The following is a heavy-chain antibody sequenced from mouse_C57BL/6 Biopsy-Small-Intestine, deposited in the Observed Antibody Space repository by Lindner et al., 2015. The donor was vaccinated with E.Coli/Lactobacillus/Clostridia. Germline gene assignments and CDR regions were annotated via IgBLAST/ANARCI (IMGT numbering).Heavy chain of an antibody. J-gene: IGHJ4*01. CDR1: GYTFTDYY. CDR3: ARGAMDY. V-gene: IGHV1-19*01. CDR2: INPYNGGT. Sequence: VQLQESGPVLVKPGASVKMSCKASGYTFTDYYMNWVKQSHGKSLEWIGIINPYNGGTRYNQMFKGKATLTVDESSSAAYMELNSLTSEDSAVYYCARGAMDYWGQGTSVTVSS.